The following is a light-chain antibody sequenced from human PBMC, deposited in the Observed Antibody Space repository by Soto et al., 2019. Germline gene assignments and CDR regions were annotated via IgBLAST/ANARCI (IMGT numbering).Light chain of an antibody. CDR1: QDIAIY. Sequence: LKQSPSALSASVGDRVTITCRASQDIAIYLAWYQQKPGEAPKLLIYAASTLYGGVPSRFSGSGSGTDFALTITSLQAEDFATYYCQHLRMYPSTFGGGTKVDI. V-gene: IGKV1-9*01. CDR2: AAS. CDR3: QHLRMYPST. J-gene: IGKJ4*01.